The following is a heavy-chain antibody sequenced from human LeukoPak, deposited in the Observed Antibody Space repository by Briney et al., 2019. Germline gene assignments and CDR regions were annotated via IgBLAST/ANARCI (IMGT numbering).Heavy chain of an antibody. V-gene: IGHV3-23*01. CDR2: ISGSGDNT. CDR3: ARDGVFGLIIIPVHYYYYMDV. Sequence: PGGSLRLSCAASGFTFSTYAMNWVRQAPGKGLEWVSAISGSGDNTYYADSVKGRFTISRDNSKSTLYLQMNSLRAEDTAVYYCARDGVFGLIIIPVHYYYYMDVWGKGTTVTVSS. J-gene: IGHJ6*03. D-gene: IGHD3/OR15-3a*01. CDR1: GFTFSTYA.